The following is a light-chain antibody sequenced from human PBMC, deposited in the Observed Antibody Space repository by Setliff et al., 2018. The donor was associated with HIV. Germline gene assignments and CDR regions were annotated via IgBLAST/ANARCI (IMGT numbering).Light chain of an antibody. Sequence: QSVLTQPPSASGTPGQTVTISCSGSTSNIGSNSVNWYQQLPGMAPKLLIYSDNQRPSGVPDRFSGSKSGTSASLAINGLQSEDEADYYCASRTAGSTPYVFGTGTKVTVL. CDR3: ASRTAGSTPYV. J-gene: IGLJ1*01. V-gene: IGLV1-44*01. CDR2: SDN. CDR1: TSNIGSNS.